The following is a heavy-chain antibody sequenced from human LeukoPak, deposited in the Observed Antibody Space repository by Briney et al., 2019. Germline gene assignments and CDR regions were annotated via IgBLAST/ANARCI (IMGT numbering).Heavy chain of an antibody. V-gene: IGHV3-7*01. Sequence: GGSLRLSCAASGFSFSSYWRNWVRQAPGKGLEWVANIKADGSGKYYVDSVKGRFTISRDNAKNSLYLQMISLRAEDTAVYYCARGLSVAVPGVFDYWGQGTLVAVSS. CDR1: GFSFSSYW. CDR3: ARGLSVAVPGVFDY. J-gene: IGHJ4*02. CDR2: IKADGSGK. D-gene: IGHD6-19*01.